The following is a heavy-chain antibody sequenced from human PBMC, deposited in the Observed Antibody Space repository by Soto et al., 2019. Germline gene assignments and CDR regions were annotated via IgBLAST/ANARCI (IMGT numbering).Heavy chain of an antibody. CDR2: INHSGST. D-gene: IGHD2-21*02. CDR1: GGSFSGYY. CDR3: ARGPPHIVVVTAIYFDY. Sequence: SETLSLSCAVYGGSFSGYYWSWIRQPPGKGLEWIGEINHSGSTNYNPSLKSRVTISVDTSKNQFSLKLSSVTAADTAVYYCARGPPHIVVVTAIYFDYWGQGTLVTVS. J-gene: IGHJ4*02. V-gene: IGHV4-34*01.